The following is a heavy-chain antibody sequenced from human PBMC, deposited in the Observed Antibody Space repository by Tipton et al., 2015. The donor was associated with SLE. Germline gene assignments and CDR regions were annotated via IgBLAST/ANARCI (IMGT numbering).Heavy chain of an antibody. CDR3: AGTRYYYDNSPYPY. Sequence: TLSLTCTVSGGSISSGSYYWSWVRQPAGKGLEWIGRIYTSGSTNYNPSLKSRVTISVDTSKNQFSLKLRSVTAADTAVYNCAGTRYYYDNSPYPYWGQGTLVTVSS. J-gene: IGHJ4*02. CDR2: IYTSGST. D-gene: IGHD3-22*01. V-gene: IGHV4-61*02. CDR1: GGSISSGSYY.